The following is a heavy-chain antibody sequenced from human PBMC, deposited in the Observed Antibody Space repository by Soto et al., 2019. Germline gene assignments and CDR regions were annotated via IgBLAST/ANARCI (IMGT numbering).Heavy chain of an antibody. V-gene: IGHV1-46*01. J-gene: IGHJ5*02. D-gene: IGHD6-25*01. CDR3: ARDALGGGRSGVSSWFDP. CDR1: GYILTSFY. CDR2: INPRGGVT. Sequence: QVQLVQSGAEVTKPGASVNVSCKATGYILTSFYLHWVRQAPGQGLEWMGVINPRGGVTNYAQNFQGRVAMTTDTSTSTVYLHLSSLRSDDTAVYYCARDALGGGRSGVSSWFDPWGQGTLVTVSS.